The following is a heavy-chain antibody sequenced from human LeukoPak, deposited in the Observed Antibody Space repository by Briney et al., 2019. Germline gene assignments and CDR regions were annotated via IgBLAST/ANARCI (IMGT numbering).Heavy chain of an antibody. CDR2: ISDSGHT. D-gene: IGHD3-9*01. Sequence: SETLSLTCTVSGGSITTYPYNWGWIRQPPGKGREWIGTISDSGHTYYNPSPASRATISAHTSNNLFPLTLRAATTAHTALYYCASLPTGYPNWFDPWGQGTLVTVSS. CDR3: ASLPTGYPNWFDP. CDR1: GGSITTYPYN. J-gene: IGHJ5*02. V-gene: IGHV4-39*01.